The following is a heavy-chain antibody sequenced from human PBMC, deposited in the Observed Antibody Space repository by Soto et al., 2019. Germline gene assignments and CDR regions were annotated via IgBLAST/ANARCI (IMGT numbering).Heavy chain of an antibody. CDR3: AREGIFIAAPGFDY. J-gene: IGHJ4*02. Sequence: PGGSLRLSCAASGFTFSSYAMHWVRQAPGKGLEWVAVISYDGSNKYYADSVKGRFTISRDNSKNTLYLQMNSLRAEDTAVYYCAREGIFIAAPGFDYWGQGTLVTVSS. CDR2: ISYDGSNK. V-gene: IGHV3-30-3*01. D-gene: IGHD6-13*01. CDR1: GFTFSSYA.